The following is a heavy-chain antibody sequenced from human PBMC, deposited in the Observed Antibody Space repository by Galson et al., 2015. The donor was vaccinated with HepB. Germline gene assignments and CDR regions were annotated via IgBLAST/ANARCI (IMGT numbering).Heavy chain of an antibody. CDR1: GYTLTELS. Sequence: SVKVSCKVSGYTLTELSMHWVRQAPGKGLEWMGGFDPEDGETIYAQKFQGRVTMTEDTSTDTAYMELSSLRSEDTAVYYCATDSDGIRGDYEAFDIWGQGTMVTVSS. CDR2: FDPEDGET. V-gene: IGHV1-24*01. CDR3: ATDSDGIRGDYEAFDI. J-gene: IGHJ3*02. D-gene: IGHD4-17*01.